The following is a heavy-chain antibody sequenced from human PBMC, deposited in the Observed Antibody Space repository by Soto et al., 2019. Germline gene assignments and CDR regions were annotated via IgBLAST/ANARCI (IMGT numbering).Heavy chain of an antibody. J-gene: IGHJ4*02. CDR1: GFSLTSSGVG. CDR2: IYWDDDK. D-gene: IGHD3-3*01. Sequence: QITLKESGPTLVKPTQTLTLTCTFSGFSLTSSGVGVGWVRQPPGKALEWLALIYWDDDKRYSPSLKSRLTITKDTSKNQVVLTMTNVDPVDTGTYYCAHSIPPRIFSYWGQGTLVTVSS. CDR3: AHSIPPRIFSY. V-gene: IGHV2-5*02.